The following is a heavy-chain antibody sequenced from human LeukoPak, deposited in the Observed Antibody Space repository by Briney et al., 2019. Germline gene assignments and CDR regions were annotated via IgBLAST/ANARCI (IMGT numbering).Heavy chain of an antibody. CDR2: INHSGST. V-gene: IGHV4-34*01. CDR3: ARVMTTVTTRVDP. CDR1: GGSFSGYY. Sequence: SETLSLTCAVYGGSFSGYYWSWIRQPPGKGLEWIGEINHSGSTNYNPSLKSRVTISVDTSKNQFSLKLSSVAAADTAVYYCARVMTTVTTRVDPWGQGTLVTVSS. D-gene: IGHD4-11*01. J-gene: IGHJ5*02.